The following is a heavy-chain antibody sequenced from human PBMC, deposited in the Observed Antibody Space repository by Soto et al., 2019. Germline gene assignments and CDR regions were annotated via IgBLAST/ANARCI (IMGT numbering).Heavy chain of an antibody. V-gene: IGHV4-34*01. CDR2: IKHRGST. Sequence: PSETLSLTCAVYGGSFSGYYWSWIRQPPGKGLEWIGEIKHRGSTNYNPSLKSRVNISVDTSKNQFSLKLSSVTAADTAVYYCARLYGSRGPFDYWGQGTLVTVSS. J-gene: IGHJ4*02. CDR3: ARLYGSRGPFDY. CDR1: GGSFSGYY. D-gene: IGHD6-13*01.